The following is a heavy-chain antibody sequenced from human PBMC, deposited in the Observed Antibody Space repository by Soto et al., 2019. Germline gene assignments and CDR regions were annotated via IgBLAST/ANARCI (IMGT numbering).Heavy chain of an antibody. V-gene: IGHV3-9*01. D-gene: IGHD3-22*01. CDR1: GFTFDDYA. CDR2: INWNSDTI. J-gene: IGHJ4*02. CDR3: AMSNSNDLYYHFES. Sequence: EVQLVESGGGLVQPGGSLRLSCAASGFTFDDYAMHWVRQAPGKGLEWVSGINWNSDTIGYADSVKGRLTGSRDNAKGSLLLQMSSLRAEDTAVYFCAMSNSNDLYYHFESWGQGTPVTVSS.